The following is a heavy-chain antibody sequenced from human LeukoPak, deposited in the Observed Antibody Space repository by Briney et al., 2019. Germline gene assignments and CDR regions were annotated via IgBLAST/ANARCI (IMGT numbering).Heavy chain of an antibody. CDR2: IYSGGST. J-gene: IGHJ4*02. CDR3: ARAPGGSDYDLYLDY. Sequence: GGSLRLSCAPSGFTVSSNYMSWVRQAPGKGLEWVSVIYSGGSTYYADSVKGRFTISRDNSKNTLYLQMNSLRAEDTAVYYCARAPGGSDYDLYLDYWGQGTLVTVSS. CDR1: GFTVSSNY. V-gene: IGHV3-53*01. D-gene: IGHD5-12*01.